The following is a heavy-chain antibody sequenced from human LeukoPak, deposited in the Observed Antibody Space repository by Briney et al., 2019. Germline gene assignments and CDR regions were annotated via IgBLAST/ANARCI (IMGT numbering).Heavy chain of an antibody. CDR1: GGSFSGYY. D-gene: IGHD6-19*01. J-gene: IGHJ4*02. CDR3: ARRRYSSGWYPYFDY. CDR2: INHSGST. V-gene: IGHV4-34*01. Sequence: TSETLSLTCAVYGGSFSGYYWSWIRQPPGKGLEWIGEINHSGSTNYNPSLKSRVTISVDTSKNQFSLKLSSVTAADTAVYYCARRRYSSGWYPYFDYWGQGNLVTVSS.